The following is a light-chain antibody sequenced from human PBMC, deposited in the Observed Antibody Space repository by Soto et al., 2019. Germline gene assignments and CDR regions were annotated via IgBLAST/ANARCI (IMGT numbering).Light chain of an antibody. CDR1: SSDVVGYNY. CDR3: SSYTTSNTRQIV. J-gene: IGLJ1*01. V-gene: IGLV2-14*03. Sequence: QSALTQPASVSGSPGQSITISCTGTSSDVVGYNYVSWYQHHPGKAPKLIIYDVTNRPSGVSNPFSGSKSGNTASLTISWLQPEDEADYYCSSYTTSNTRQIVFGTGTKVTVL. CDR2: DVT.